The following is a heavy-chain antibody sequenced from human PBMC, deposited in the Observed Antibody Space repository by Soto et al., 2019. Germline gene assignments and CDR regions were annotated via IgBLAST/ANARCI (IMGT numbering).Heavy chain of an antibody. CDR2: ISHRGRT. J-gene: IGHJ3*02. Sequence: QVQLQESGPGLVKPSETLSLTCTVSGDSISNYYSNWIRQPPGKGLEWIGYISHRGRTTDNPSLKRRVTISVDTSKNQLSLRLTSVTAADTAVYYCASAWGIPVAACDTFNIWGQGTMVTVSS. CDR3: ASAWGIPVAACDTFNI. V-gene: IGHV4-59*01. D-gene: IGHD6-19*01. CDR1: GDSISNYY.